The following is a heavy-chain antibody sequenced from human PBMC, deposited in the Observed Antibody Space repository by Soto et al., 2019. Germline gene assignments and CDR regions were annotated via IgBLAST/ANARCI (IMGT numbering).Heavy chain of an antibody. CDR3: AKDRDSRNIYYYYYYMDV. CDR2: VSGSGGAI. D-gene: IGHD2-15*01. Sequence: EVRLLESGGDLVQPGASLRLSCVASGFPFSSYAMTWVRQSPGKVLEWVAGVSGSGGAIYYADSLRGRFTISRANSKNTVYLQMNSLRAEDTGVYYCAKDRDSRNIYYYYYYMDVWGKGTTVTVS. J-gene: IGHJ6*03. CDR1: GFPFSSYA. V-gene: IGHV3-23*01.